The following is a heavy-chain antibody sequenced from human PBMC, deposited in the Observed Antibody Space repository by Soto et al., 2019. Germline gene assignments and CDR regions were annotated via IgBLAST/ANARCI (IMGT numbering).Heavy chain of an antibody. Sequence: SETLSLTCTVSGGSISSGGYYWSWIRQHPGKGLEWIGYIYYSGSTYYNPSLKSRVTISVDTSKNQFSLKLSSVTAADMAVYYCARGARSIAAAGQSYGMDVWGQGTTVTVSS. D-gene: IGHD6-13*01. CDR1: GGSISSGGYY. V-gene: IGHV4-31*03. J-gene: IGHJ6*02. CDR2: IYYSGST. CDR3: ARGARSIAAAGQSYGMDV.